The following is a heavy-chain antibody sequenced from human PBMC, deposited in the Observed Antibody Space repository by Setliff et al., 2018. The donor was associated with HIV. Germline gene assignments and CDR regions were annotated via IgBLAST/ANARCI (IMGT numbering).Heavy chain of an antibody. CDR2: INRSGTP. V-gene: IGHV4-34*01. J-gene: IGHJ3*01. D-gene: IGHD4-17*01. Sequence: SETLSLTCAVSGGSLSDYYWSWIRQPPGKGLEWIAEINRSGTPNYNPSLKSRVTLSVDTSKHQFSLKLSSVTAADTAVYYCARVQMAYAAFDVWGQGTMVTVSS. CDR1: GGSLSDYY. CDR3: ARVQMAYAAFDV.